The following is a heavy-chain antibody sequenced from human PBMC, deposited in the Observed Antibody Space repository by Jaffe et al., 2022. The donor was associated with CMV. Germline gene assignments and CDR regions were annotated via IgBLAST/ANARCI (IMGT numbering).Heavy chain of an antibody. CDR2: ISGYNGNT. CDR3: ARTTWTAAAFDL. D-gene: IGHD6-13*01. V-gene: IGHV1-18*01. CDR1: GYTFTSYG. J-gene: IGHJ3*01. Sequence: QVQLVQSGAEVKKPGASVKVSCKASGYTFTSYGFTWVRQASGQGLEWMGWISGYNGNTQYAQKLQGRVTMTTDTSTSTVYMELRSLRSDDTAVYYCARTTWTAAAFDLWGQGTMVTVSS.